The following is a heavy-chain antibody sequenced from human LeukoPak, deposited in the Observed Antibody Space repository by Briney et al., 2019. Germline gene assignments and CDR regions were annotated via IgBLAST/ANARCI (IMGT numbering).Heavy chain of an antibody. CDR2: INPNSGGT. D-gene: IGHD4/OR15-4a*01. CDR3: ARVSRRCYDSLDY. Sequence: GASVKVSCKASGYIFTSYFMHWVRQAPGQGLKWMGWINPNSGGTNYAQKFQGRVTMTRDTSISTVYMELSRLRSDDTAVYYCARVSRRCYDSLDYWGQGTLVTVSS. V-gene: IGHV1-2*02. J-gene: IGHJ4*02. CDR1: GYIFTSYF.